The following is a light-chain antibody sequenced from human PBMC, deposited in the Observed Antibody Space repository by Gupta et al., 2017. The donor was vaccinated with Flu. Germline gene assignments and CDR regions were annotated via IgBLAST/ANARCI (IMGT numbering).Light chain of an antibody. CDR3: ETWSTGVV. V-gene: IGLV4-69*01. CDR1: SGHSTYD. CDR2: VFNDGRQ. J-gene: IGLJ3*02. Sequence: QVVLTQSPSASASLGAPVRLTCTLGSGHSTYDIAWHQQQPSKGPQFLMKVFNDGRQTKGNGIPDRFSGSSLGAERYLIISRLQAEDETDYYCETWSTGVVFGRGTKLTVL.